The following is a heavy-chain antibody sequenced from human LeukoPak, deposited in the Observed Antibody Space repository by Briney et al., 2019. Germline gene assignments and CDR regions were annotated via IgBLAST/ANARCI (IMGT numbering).Heavy chain of an antibody. V-gene: IGHV3-66*01. J-gene: IGHJ5*02. D-gene: IGHD2-8*01. CDR1: VGSISSGNW. CDR3: ASLRSLRYCTNGVCYFLDP. CDR2: LYRGSTT. Sequence: ETLSLTCGVSVGSISSGNWWSWVRQAPGKGLEWVSVLYRGSTTYYADSVKGRFTISRDDSKNTVYPQMNSLRAEDTAVYYCASLRSLRYCTNGVCYFLDPWGQGTLVTVSS.